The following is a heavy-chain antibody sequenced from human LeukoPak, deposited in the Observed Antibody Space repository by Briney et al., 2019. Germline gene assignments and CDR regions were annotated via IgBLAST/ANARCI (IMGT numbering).Heavy chain of an antibody. V-gene: IGHV4-59*01. CDR2: IYSSGST. CDR3: ARLYCSTTSCFDY. D-gene: IGHD2-2*01. Sequence: SETLSLTCTLCGGYMSNYYWRWMPPPPGKGRDCIGFIYSSGSTNYNPSLKSRVTMSVDTSKNQFSLNLNSVTAADTAVYYCARLYCSTTSCFDYWGQGTLVTVSS. J-gene: IGHJ4*02. CDR1: GGYMSNYY.